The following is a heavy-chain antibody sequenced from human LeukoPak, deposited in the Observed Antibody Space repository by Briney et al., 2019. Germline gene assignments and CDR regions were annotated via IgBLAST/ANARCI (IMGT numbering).Heavy chain of an antibody. V-gene: IGHV4-31*11. CDR3: ARRRLDGDSSSAFDY. J-gene: IGHJ4*02. D-gene: IGHD4-17*01. CDR1: GGSFSGYY. Sequence: SETLSLTCAVYGGSFSGYYWSWIRQHPGKGLEWIGYIYYSGSTYYNPSLKSRVTISVDTSKNQFSLKLSSVTAADTAVYYCARRRLDGDSSSAFDYWGQGTLVTVSS. CDR2: IYYSGST.